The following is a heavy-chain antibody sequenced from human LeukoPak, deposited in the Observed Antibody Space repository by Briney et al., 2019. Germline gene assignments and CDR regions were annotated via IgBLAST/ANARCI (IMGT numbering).Heavy chain of an antibody. CDR1: GYTFTSYG. J-gene: IGHJ4*02. CDR3: ARARASTVTFLPFDY. D-gene: IGHD4-17*01. Sequence: VASVKVSCKASGYTFTSYGISWVRQAPGQGLEWMGWISAYNGNTNYAQKLQGRVTMTTDTSTSTAYMELRSLRSDDTAVYYCARARASTVTFLPFDYWGQGTLVTVSS. V-gene: IGHV1-18*01. CDR2: ISAYNGNT.